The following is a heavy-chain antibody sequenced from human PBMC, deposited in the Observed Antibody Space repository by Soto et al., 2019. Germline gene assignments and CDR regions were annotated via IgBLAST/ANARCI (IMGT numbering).Heavy chain of an antibody. Sequence: GGSLRLSCAASGFTVSSYGMHWVRQAPGKGLEWVAVISYDGSNKYYADSVKGRFTISRDNSKNTLYLQMNSLTAEDTAVYYCAKDFSSYSSSGFDYSGQITLVTFSS. CDR1: GFTVSSYG. CDR3: AKDFSSYSSSGFDY. J-gene: IGHJ4*02. D-gene: IGHD6-13*01. V-gene: IGHV3-30*18. CDR2: ISYDGSNK.